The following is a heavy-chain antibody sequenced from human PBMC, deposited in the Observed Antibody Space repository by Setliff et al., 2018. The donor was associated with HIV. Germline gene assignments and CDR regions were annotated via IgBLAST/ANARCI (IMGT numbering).Heavy chain of an antibody. CDR1: GVSISTHY. CDR2: IYASGST. V-gene: IGHV4-59*11. J-gene: IGHJ3*02. Sequence: PSETLSLTCTVAGVSISTHYWIWIRQSPGKGLEWIGYIYASGSTNSNPSLSSRVSMSVDTSKSQFTLKLTSVTATDTAVYYCASGSHNAYEIWGQGTMVTVSS. CDR3: ASGSHNAYEI.